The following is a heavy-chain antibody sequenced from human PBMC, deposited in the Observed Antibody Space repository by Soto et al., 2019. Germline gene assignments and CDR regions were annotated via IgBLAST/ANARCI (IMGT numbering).Heavy chain of an antibody. J-gene: IGHJ6*03. CDR3: ARDNLYYYMDV. V-gene: IGHV4-30-4*01. CDR1: GGSISSGDYY. CDR2: IYYSGST. Sequence: SETLSLTCTVSGGSISSGDYYWSWIRQPPGKGLEWIGYIYYSGSTYYNPSLKSRVTISVDTSKNQFSLKLSSVTAADTAVYYCARDNLYYYMDVWGKGTTVTVSS.